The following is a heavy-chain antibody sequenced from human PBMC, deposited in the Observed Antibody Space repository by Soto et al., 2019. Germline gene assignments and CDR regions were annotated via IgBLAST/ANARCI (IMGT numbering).Heavy chain of an antibody. D-gene: IGHD5-12*01. CDR1: GYTLTELS. Sequence: ASVKVSCKVSGYTLTELSMHWVRQAPGKGLEWMGGFDPEDGETIYAQKFQGRVTMTEDTSTDTAYMELSSLRSEDTAVYYCAKDRRAYEAFDIWGQGTMVTVSS. CDR3: AKDRRAYEAFDI. CDR2: FDPEDGET. V-gene: IGHV1-24*01. J-gene: IGHJ3*02.